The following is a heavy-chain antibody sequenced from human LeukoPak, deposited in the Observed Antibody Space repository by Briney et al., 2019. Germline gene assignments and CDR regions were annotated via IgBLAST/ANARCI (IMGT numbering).Heavy chain of an antibody. CDR3: ARGGDVLRYFDWLFEFDY. J-gene: IGHJ4*02. CDR1: GYTFTCYY. CDR2: INPNSGGT. Sequence: GASVKVSCKASGYTFTCYYMHWVRQAPGQGLEWMGWINPNSGGTNYAQKFQGRVTMTRDTSISTAHMELSRLRSDDTAVYYCARGGDVLRYFDWLFEFDYWGQGTLVTVSS. D-gene: IGHD3-9*01. V-gene: IGHV1-2*02.